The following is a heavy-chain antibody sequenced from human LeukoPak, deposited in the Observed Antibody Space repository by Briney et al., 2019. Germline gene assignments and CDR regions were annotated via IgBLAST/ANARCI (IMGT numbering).Heavy chain of an antibody. Sequence: GGSLRLSCAASGFTFSSYSMNWVRQAPGKGLEWVSAISGSGGSTYYADSVKGRFTISKDNSKNTLYLQMNSLRAEDTTVYYCAKDPLMVYATVDYWGQGTLVTVSS. V-gene: IGHV3-23*01. CDR1: GFTFSSYS. CDR3: AKDPLMVYATVDY. J-gene: IGHJ4*02. CDR2: ISGSGGST. D-gene: IGHD2-8*01.